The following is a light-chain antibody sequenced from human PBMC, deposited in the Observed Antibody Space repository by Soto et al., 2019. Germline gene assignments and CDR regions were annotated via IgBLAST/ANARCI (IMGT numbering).Light chain of an antibody. CDR1: RSVSSSY. CDR3: QQYVNSPPSWT. V-gene: IGKV3-20*01. Sequence: ETVLTQSPGTLSLSPGERATLFCRASRSVSSSYLAWYQQKPGQAPRLLIYGASSRATGLPDRFSGSGSGPGFTRTSRRLEPEDFAAYYWQQYVNSPPSWTFGQGTKVEIK. CDR2: GAS. J-gene: IGKJ1*01.